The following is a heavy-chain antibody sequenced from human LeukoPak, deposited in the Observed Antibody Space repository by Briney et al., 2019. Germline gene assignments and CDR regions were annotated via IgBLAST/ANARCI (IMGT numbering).Heavy chain of an antibody. CDR2: IYYSGST. Sequence: PSETLSLTCTVSGGSVSSGGYYWSWIRQHPGKGLEWIGYIYYSGSTYYNPSLKSRVTISVDTSKNQFSLKLSSVTAADTAVYYCATQWLWGFFDIWGQGTMVTVSS. CDR1: GGSVSSGGYY. D-gene: IGHD6-19*01. J-gene: IGHJ3*02. V-gene: IGHV4-31*03. CDR3: ATQWLWGFFDI.